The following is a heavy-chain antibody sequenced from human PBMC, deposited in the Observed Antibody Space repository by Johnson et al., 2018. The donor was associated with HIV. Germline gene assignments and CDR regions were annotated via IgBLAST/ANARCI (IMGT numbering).Heavy chain of an antibody. D-gene: IGHD5-18*01. CDR1: GLTFSSYA. CDR2: MSFDGSNK. V-gene: IGHV3-30*04. Sequence: QVQLVESGGGLVQPGGSLRLSCAAPGLTFSSYAMHWVRQAPGKGLAWVSLMSFDGSNKDYADSVKGRFTISRDTSKNTLFLQMNSLTAEDTAVYYCARLPSGYSRDAFHIWGQGTMVTVSS. CDR3: ARLPSGYSRDAFHI. J-gene: IGHJ3*02.